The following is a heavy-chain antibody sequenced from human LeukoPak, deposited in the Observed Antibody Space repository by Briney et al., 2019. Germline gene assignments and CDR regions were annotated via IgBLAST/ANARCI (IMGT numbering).Heavy chain of an antibody. J-gene: IGHJ5*02. CDR3: ATAGGSSGSYPFIS. CDR2: IKQDGSEK. Sequence: PGGSLRLSCAASGFTFSSYWMSWVRQAPGKGPEWVANIKQDGSEKYYVDSVKGRFTISRDNSKNTVYLQMNSLRAEDTAVYYCATAGGSSGSYPFISWGQGTLVTVSS. V-gene: IGHV3-7*03. D-gene: IGHD6-19*01. CDR1: GFTFSSYW.